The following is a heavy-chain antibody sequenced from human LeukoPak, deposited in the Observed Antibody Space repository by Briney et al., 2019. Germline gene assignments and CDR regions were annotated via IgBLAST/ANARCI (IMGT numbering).Heavy chain of an antibody. CDR1: GFTFSSYA. J-gene: IGHJ3*01. Sequence: PGGSLRLSCAASGFTFSSYAMSWVRQAPGKGLEWVSAISGSGGSTYYADSVKGRFTISRDNSKNTLYLQMNSLRAEDTAVYYRAKDRTYLDAFDVWGQGTMVTVSS. D-gene: IGHD2-2*01. CDR2: ISGSGGST. CDR3: AKDRTYLDAFDV. V-gene: IGHV3-23*01.